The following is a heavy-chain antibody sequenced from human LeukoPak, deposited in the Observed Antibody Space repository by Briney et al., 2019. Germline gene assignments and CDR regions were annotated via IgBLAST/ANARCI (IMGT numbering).Heavy chain of an antibody. V-gene: IGHV4-61*05. CDR1: GGSISSSSYY. CDR2: IYYSGST. CDR3: ARALGCDY. J-gene: IGHJ4*02. Sequence: SETLSLTCTVSGGSISSSSYYWGWIRQPPGKGLEWIGYIYYSGSTNYNPSLKSRVTISVDTSKNQFSLKLSSVTAADTAVYYCARALGCDYWGQGTLVTVSS.